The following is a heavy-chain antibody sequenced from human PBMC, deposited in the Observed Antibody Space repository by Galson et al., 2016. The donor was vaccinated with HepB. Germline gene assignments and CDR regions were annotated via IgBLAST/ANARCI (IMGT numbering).Heavy chain of an antibody. CDR2: IKSKSSGGTA. D-gene: IGHD1-20*01. CDR1: GFNFNDAW. J-gene: IGHJ4*02. V-gene: IGHV3-15*01. Sequence: SLRLSCATSGFNFNDAWLSWVRQGPGKGLEWVGRIKSKSSGGTADYGAPVKGRFTISRDDSKKTLYLQMNSLETENTGTYYCTTGVTGGEASWGQGTPVTVSS. CDR3: TTGVTGGEAS.